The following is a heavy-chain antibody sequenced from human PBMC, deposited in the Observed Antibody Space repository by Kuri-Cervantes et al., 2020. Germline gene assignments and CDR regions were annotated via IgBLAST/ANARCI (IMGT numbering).Heavy chain of an antibody. CDR1: GFTFSSYA. J-gene: IGHJ3*02. Sequence: GGSLRLSCAASGFTFSSYAMHWVRQAPGKGLEWVAVISYDGSNKYYADSVKGRFTISRDNAKNSLYLQMNSLRAEDTAVYYCARDFDYDSPYEPNDDAFDIWGQGTMVTVSS. CDR2: ISYDGSNK. D-gene: IGHD3-22*01. V-gene: IGHV3-30-3*01. CDR3: ARDFDYDSPYEPNDDAFDI.